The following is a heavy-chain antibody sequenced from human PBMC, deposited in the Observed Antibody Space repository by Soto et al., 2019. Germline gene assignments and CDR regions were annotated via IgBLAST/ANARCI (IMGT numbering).Heavy chain of an antibody. CDR1: GGTFSSYA. J-gene: IGHJ4*02. Sequence: QVQLVQSGAEVKKPGSSVKVSCKASGGTFSSYAISWVRQAPGQGLEWMGGIIPIFGTANYAQKFQGRVRIPGDKSRSTAKRERSSRRSEDRAVYYWARAGRGGALDHGGQGTLVTVPS. V-gene: IGHV1-69*06. D-gene: IGHD1-26*01. CDR2: IIPIFGTA. CDR3: ARAGRGGALDH.